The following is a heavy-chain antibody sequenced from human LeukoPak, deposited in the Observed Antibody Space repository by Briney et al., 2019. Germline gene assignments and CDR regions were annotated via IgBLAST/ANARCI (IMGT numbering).Heavy chain of an antibody. D-gene: IGHD5-18*01. CDR1: GFTFSSYG. CDR3: AKDPTDTAMVPYYYYYMDV. CDR2: ISYDGSNK. J-gene: IGHJ6*03. Sequence: PGGSLRLSCAASGFTFSSYGMHWVRQAPGKGLEWVAVISYDGSNKYYADSVKGRFTISRDNSKNTLYLQMNSLRAEDTAVYYCAKDPTDTAMVPYYYYYMDVWGKGTTVTVSS. V-gene: IGHV3-30*18.